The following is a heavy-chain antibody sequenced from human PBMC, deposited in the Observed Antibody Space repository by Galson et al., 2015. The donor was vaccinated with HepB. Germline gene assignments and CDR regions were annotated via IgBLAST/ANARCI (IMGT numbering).Heavy chain of an antibody. Sequence: SLRLSCAASGFSFSGSSVHWVRQASGKGLEWVGRIRSKANNYATAYGASVKGRFTISRDDSRKTAYLQMNSLKTEDTAVYYCTRRDDFWSGSSDYWGQGTLVTVSS. CDR2: IRSKANNYAT. V-gene: IGHV3-73*01. D-gene: IGHD3-3*01. CDR3: TRRDDFWSGSSDY. CDR1: GFSFSGSS. J-gene: IGHJ4*02.